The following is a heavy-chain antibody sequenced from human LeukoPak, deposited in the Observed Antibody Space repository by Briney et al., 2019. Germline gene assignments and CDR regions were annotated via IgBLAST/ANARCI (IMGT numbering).Heavy chain of an antibody. V-gene: IGHV1-8*01. D-gene: IGHD5-24*01. J-gene: IGHJ4*02. CDR2: MNPNSGNT. Sequence: GASVKVSCKASGYTFTSYDINWVRQATGQGLEWMGWMNPNSGNTGYAQKFQGRVTMTRNTSISTAYMELSSLRSEDTAVYYCARGGFGMATIVFSWVHWGQGTLVTVSS. CDR3: ARGGFGMATIVFSWVH. CDR1: GYTFTSYD.